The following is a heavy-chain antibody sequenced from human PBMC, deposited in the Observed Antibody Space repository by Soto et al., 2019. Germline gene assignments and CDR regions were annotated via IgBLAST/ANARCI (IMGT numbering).Heavy chain of an antibody. V-gene: IGHV4-59*01. J-gene: IGHJ4*02. D-gene: IGHD2-2*01. CDR1: GGSISSYY. CDR3: ARERYCSSTSCSTYYFDY. CDR2: IYYSGST. Sequence: SETLSLTCTVSGGSISSYYWSWIRQPRGKGLEWIGYIYYSGSTNYNPSLKSRVTISVDTSKNQFSLKLSSVTAADTAVYYCARERYCSSTSCSTYYFDYWGQGTLVTVSS.